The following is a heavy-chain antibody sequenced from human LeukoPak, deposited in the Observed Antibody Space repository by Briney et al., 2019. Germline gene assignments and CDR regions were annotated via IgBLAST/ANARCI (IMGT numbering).Heavy chain of an antibody. Sequence: GGSLRLSCAASGFTVSSNYMSWVRQAPGKGLEWVSVIYSGGSTYYADSVKGRFTISRDNPKNTLHLQMNSLRPEDTAVYYCASRPNDSWRGPFDYWGQGTLVTVSS. CDR3: ASRPNDSWRGPFDY. CDR1: GFTVSSNY. D-gene: IGHD3-3*01. CDR2: IYSGGST. J-gene: IGHJ4*02. V-gene: IGHV3-66*01.